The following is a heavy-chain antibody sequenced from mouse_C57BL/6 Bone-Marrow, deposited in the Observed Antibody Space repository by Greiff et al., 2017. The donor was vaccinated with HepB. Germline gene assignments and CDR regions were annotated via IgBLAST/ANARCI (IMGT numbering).Heavy chain of an antibody. J-gene: IGHJ3*01. CDR2: IDPADSYI. Sequence: QVQLQQPGADFVKPGASVKLSCKASGYTFTSYWMQWVNQRPGQGLEWIGEIDPADSYINYNQKLKSKATWTVDTSSSTAYMHLSSLTSEDAAVYYCARGASLLSWVAYWGRGKVVTVSA. CDR3: ARGASLLSWVAY. D-gene: IGHD1-1*01. V-gene: IGHV1-50*01. CDR1: GYTFTSYW.